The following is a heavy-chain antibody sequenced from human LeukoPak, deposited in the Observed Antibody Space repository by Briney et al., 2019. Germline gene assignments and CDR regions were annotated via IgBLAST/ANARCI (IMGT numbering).Heavy chain of an antibody. CDR1: GFIFNNYA. Sequence: PGRSLRLSCAGSGFIFNNYAMHWVRQPPGKGLEWVSGISWNSGSIDYADSVKGRFTISRDNAKNSLYLQMNSLRAEDTAVYYCARGLRYEWELPPLFDYWGQGTLVTVSS. CDR3: ARGLRYEWELPPLFDY. V-gene: IGHV3-9*01. CDR2: ISWNSGSI. D-gene: IGHD1-26*01. J-gene: IGHJ4*02.